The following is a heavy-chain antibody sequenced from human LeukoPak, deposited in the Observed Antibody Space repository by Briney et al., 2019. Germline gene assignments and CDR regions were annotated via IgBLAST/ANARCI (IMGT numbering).Heavy chain of an antibody. CDR2: IYSGGST. Sequence: SGGSLRLSCAASGFTVSSNYMSWVRQAPGKGLEWVSVIYSGGSTYYADSVKGRFTISRDNSKNTLYLQMNSLRAEDTAVYYCARGTRYSSGWYFKGYYFDYWGQGTLVTVSS. J-gene: IGHJ4*02. CDR3: ARGTRYSSGWYFKGYYFDY. CDR1: GFTVSSNY. V-gene: IGHV3-53*01. D-gene: IGHD6-19*01.